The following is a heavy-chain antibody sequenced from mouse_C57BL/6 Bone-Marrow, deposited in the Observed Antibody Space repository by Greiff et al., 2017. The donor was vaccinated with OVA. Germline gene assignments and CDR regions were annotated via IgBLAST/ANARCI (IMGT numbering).Heavy chain of an antibody. Sequence: EVKLMESGGGLVKPGGSLKLSCAASGFTFSSYAMSWVRQTPEKRLEWVATISDGGSYTYYPDNVKGRFTISRDNAKNNLYLQMSHLKSEDTAMYHCARDRFDYWGQGTTLTVSS. CDR3: ARDRFDY. CDR1: GFTFSSYA. CDR2: ISDGGSYT. J-gene: IGHJ2*01. V-gene: IGHV5-4*01.